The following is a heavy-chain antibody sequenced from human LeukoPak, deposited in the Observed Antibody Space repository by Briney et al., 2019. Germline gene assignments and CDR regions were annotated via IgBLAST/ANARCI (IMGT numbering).Heavy chain of an antibody. CDR1: GLTFSTSG. Sequence: GGSLRLSCTASGLTFSTSGFNWVRQAPGKGLEWVASIGPTGSDRYHADSIKGRFTISRDNANNFLYLQMNSLTAEDTAVYYCATETNGRHYDYWGQGTLLTVSS. CDR2: IGPTGSDR. V-gene: IGHV3-21*06. D-gene: IGHD1-14*01. J-gene: IGHJ4*02. CDR3: ATETNGRHYDY.